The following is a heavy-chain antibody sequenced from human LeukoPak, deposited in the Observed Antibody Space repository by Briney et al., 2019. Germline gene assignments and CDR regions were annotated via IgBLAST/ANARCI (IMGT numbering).Heavy chain of an antibody. Sequence: PGGSLRLSCAASGFTFSKAWMNWVRQAPGKGLEWVGRIRSKTDGGTTDYAAPEKGRFTISRDDSKNTLYLQMSSLKTGDTAVYYCNTEGTLLLSGGFDFWGQGILVIVSS. CDR1: GFTFSKAW. CDR2: IRSKTDGGTT. J-gene: IGHJ4*02. V-gene: IGHV3-15*07. D-gene: IGHD1-26*01. CDR3: NTEGTLLLSGGFDF.